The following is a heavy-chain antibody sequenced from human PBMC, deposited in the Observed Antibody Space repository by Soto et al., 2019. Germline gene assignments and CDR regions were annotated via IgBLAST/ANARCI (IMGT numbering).Heavy chain of an antibody. CDR1: GGLISSGNW. CDR2: IYHSGST. CDR3: ARDQPYNWNSSCMDV. Sequence: PSETLSLTCAVSGGLISSGNWWTWVRQAPGKGLEWIGEIYHSGSTYYNPSLKSRVTISVDTSKNQFSLKLSSVTAADTAVYYCARDQPYNWNSSCMDVWGQGTTVTVSS. V-gene: IGHV4-4*02. J-gene: IGHJ6*02. D-gene: IGHD1-7*01.